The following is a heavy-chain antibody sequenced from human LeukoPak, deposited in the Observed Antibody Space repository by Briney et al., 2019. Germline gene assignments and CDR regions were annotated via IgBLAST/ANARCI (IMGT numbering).Heavy chain of an antibody. J-gene: IGHJ5*02. CDR3: ARPPNVGSSSWYGRMAGWFDP. CDR1: GFTFRNYA. D-gene: IGHD6-13*01. Sequence: KAGGSLRLSCAASGFTFRNYAMSWVRQAPGKGLEWVANIKQDGSEKYYVDSVKGRFTISRDNAKNSLYLQMNSLRAEDTAVYYCARPPNVGSSSWYGRMAGWFDPWGQGTLVTVSS. V-gene: IGHV3-7*01. CDR2: IKQDGSEK.